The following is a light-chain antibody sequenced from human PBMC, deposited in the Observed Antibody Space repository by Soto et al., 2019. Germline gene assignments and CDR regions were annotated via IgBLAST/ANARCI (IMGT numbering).Light chain of an antibody. J-gene: IGKJ4*01. V-gene: IGKV3-11*01. CDR3: QQRSSWPLT. Sequence: VLTQSPATLSLSPGERATLSCGASQSVSSYLAWYQQKPGQAPRLLIYDASNRATGIPARFSVSGSGTDFTLTISSLEPEDFAVYYCQQRSSWPLTVGGGTKVEIK. CDR2: DAS. CDR1: QSVSSY.